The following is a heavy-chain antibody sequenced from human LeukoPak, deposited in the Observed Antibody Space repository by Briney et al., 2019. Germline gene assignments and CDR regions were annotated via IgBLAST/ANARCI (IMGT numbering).Heavy chain of an antibody. CDR1: GVSINDYY. V-gene: IGHV4-34*01. CDR2: ISHTEGT. J-gene: IGHJ4*02. Sequence: SETLSPTCGVFGVSINDYYWSWIRQSPGKGLEWIGEISHTEGTRYNPSLEGRVTMSVGTSENQLSLKLIFVTAADTAVYYCARIRCGHSGSVCYNHWGLGTLVTVSS. D-gene: IGHD3-9*01. CDR3: ARIRCGHSGSVCYNH.